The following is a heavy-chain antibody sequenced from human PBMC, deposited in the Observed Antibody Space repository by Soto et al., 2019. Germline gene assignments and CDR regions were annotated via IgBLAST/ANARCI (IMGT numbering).Heavy chain of an antibody. CDR3: ARLPQGSAGSLGYFDY. J-gene: IGHJ4*02. V-gene: IGHV3-30-3*01. D-gene: IGHD6-13*01. CDR2: ISYDGSNK. Sequence: QVQLVESGGGVVQPGRSPRLSCAASGFTFSSYAMHWVRQAPGKGLEWVAVISYDGSNKYYADSVKGRFTISRDNSKNTLYLQMNSLRAEDTAVYYCARLPQGSAGSLGYFDYWGQGTLVTVSS. CDR1: GFTFSSYA.